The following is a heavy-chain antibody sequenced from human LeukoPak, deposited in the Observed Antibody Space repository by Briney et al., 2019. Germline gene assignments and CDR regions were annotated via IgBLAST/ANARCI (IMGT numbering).Heavy chain of an antibody. CDR2: VNPSDGST. V-gene: IGHV1-46*01. D-gene: IGHD4-17*01. CDR3: VRGWWGTDYGWTNWFDP. Sequence: ASVKVSCKASGYTLTSYYMNWVRQAPGQGLEWMGKVNPSDGSTDFAQNFQGRVTMTRDTSTSTVYMELSSLRFEDTAVYYCVRGWWGTDYGWTNWFDPWGQGTLVTVSS. CDR1: GYTLTSYY. J-gene: IGHJ5*02.